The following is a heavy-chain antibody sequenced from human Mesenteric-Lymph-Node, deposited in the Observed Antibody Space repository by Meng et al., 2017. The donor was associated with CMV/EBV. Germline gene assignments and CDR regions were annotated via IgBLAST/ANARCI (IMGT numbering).Heavy chain of an antibody. CDR1: GYTFTSYG. J-gene: IGHJ6*02. V-gene: IGHV1-18*01. CDR2: ISAYNGNT. Sequence: ASVKVSCKASGYTFTSYGISWVRQAPGQGLEWMGWISAYNGNTNYAQKLQGRVTMTTDTSTSTAYMELRSLRSDDTAVYYCARDDGAYSSGWHYYYYYGMDVWGQGTTVTVSS. D-gene: IGHD6-19*01. CDR3: ARDDGAYSSGWHYYYYYGMDV.